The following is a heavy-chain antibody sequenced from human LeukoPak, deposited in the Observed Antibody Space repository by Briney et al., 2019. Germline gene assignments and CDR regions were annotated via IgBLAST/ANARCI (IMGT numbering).Heavy chain of an antibody. V-gene: IGHV1-18*01. CDR2: ISAYNGNT. CDR1: GYTFTSYG. CDR3: ARRGVYCSGGSCYSNWFDP. J-gene: IGHJ5*02. Sequence: ASVKVSWKASGYTFTSYGISWVRQAPGQGLEWMGWISAYNGNTNYAQKLQGRVTMTTDTSTSTAYMELRSLRSDDTAVYYCARRGVYCSGGSCYSNWFDPWGQGTLVTVSS. D-gene: IGHD2-15*01.